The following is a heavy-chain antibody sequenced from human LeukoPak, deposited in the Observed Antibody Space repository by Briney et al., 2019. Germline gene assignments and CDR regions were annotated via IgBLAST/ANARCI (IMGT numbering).Heavy chain of an antibody. D-gene: IGHD3-10*01. V-gene: IGHV4-34*01. Sequence: SETLSLTCTVNGESFSRYYWSWIRQPPGKGLEWLGEIDHTGSPNYNPSLKSRVTMSVDTSKNQVSLKLNSVTAADTAVYYCARVVVRGVIIKKVYNFDYWGQGTLVTVSS. CDR1: GESFSRYY. CDR3: ARVVVRGVIIKKVYNFDY. J-gene: IGHJ4*02. CDR2: IDHTGSP.